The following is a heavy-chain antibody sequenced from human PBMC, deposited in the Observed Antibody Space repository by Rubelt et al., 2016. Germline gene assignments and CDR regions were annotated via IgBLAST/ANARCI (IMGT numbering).Heavy chain of an antibody. Sequence: QVQLQQWGAGLLKPSETLSLTCAVYGGSFSGYYWSWIRQPPGKGLEWIGEINHSGSTNYNPSLKSRVTISVDTSNNQFSLKLSSLTAAYMAVYDCATRSCGGGSCCCVPEYHLGYWGQGTLVTVSS. CDR3: ATRSCGGGSCCCVPEYHLGY. J-gene: IGHJ4*02. D-gene: IGHD2-15*01. V-gene: IGHV4-34*01. CDR1: GGSFSGYY. CDR2: INHSGST.